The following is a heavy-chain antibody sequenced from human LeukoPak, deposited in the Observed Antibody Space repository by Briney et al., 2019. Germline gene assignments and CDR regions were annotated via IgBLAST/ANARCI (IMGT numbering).Heavy chain of an antibody. CDR3: ARVQLERLGGFGAFDI. V-gene: IGHV3-74*01. CDR2: IRPDGRET. CDR1: GFTFTNHW. J-gene: IGHJ3*02. D-gene: IGHD1-1*01. Sequence: TGGSLRLSCAASGFTFTNHWMHWVRQAPGKGLVWVSRIRPDGRETNHADSVKGRFTISRDNSKNTLYLQMNSLRAEDTAVYYCARVQLERLGGFGAFDIWGQGTMVTVSS.